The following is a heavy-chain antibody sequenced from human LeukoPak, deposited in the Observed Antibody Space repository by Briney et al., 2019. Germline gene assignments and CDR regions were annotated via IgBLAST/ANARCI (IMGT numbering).Heavy chain of an antibody. V-gene: IGHV1-46*01. J-gene: IGHJ4*02. CDR3: ARSQAHGGYFDY. Sequence: ASVKVSCKASGYTFTSYYMHWVRQAPGQGLEWMGIINPSGGSTSYAQKFQGRVTMTRDTSTSTVYMELSRLRSEDTAVYYCARSQAHGGYFDYWGQGTLVTVSS. D-gene: IGHD4-17*01. CDR1: GYTFTSYY. CDR2: INPSGGST.